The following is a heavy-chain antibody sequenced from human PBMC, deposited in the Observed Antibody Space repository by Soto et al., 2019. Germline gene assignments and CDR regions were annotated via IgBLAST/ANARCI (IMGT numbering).Heavy chain of an antibody. V-gene: IGHV1-69*01. J-gene: IGHJ6*02. D-gene: IGHD3-10*01. Sequence: QVQLVQSGAEVKKPGSSVKVSCKASGGTFSSYAISWVRQAPGQGLEWMGGIIPIFGTANYAQKLQGRVTITADESTSTAYRELSSLRSEDTAVYYCASGAGSDYYYYCGMDVWGQGTTVTVSS. CDR1: GGTFSSYA. CDR2: IIPIFGTA. CDR3: ASGAGSDYYYYCGMDV.